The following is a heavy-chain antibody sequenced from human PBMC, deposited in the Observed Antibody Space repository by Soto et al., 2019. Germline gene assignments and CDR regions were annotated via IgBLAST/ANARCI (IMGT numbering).Heavy chain of an antibody. Sequence: GRSLRLSCVVSGFTFNNYWMSWVRQAPGKGLEWVAVIKQGGSSTNYADSVKGRFTISRDNSKNTLYLQMNSLRAEDTAVYYCANHMVTNYFDYWGQGTLVTVSS. V-gene: IGHV3-23*03. D-gene: IGHD5-18*01. CDR1: GFTFNNYW. CDR3: ANHMVTNYFDY. CDR2: IKQGGSST. J-gene: IGHJ4*02.